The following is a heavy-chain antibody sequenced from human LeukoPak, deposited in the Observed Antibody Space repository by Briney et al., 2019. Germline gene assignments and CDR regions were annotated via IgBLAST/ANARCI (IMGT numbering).Heavy chain of an antibody. CDR1: GFTFSDYY. J-gene: IGHJ4*02. CDR2: ISSSGSTI. CDR3: ARFRTSQSGRSYFDY. Sequence: PGGSLRLSCAASGFTFSDYYMSWIRQAPGKVLEWVSYISSSGSTIYYADSVKGRFTISRDNAKNSLYLQMNSLRAEETAVYYCARFRTSQSGRSYFDYWGQGTLVTVSS. D-gene: IGHD3-10*01. V-gene: IGHV3-11*04.